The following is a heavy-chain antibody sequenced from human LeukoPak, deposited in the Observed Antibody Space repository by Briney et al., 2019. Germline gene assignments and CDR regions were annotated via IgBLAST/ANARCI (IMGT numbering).Heavy chain of an antibody. V-gene: IGHV3-23*01. CDR3: AKDISYGSGSSLRY. Sequence: PGGSLRLSCAASGFTFSSYAMSWVRQAPGEGLEWVSAISGSGGSTYYADSVKGRFTISRDNSKNTLYLQMNSLRAEDTAVYYCAKDISYGSGSSLRYWGQGTLVTVSS. CDR1: GFTFSSYA. J-gene: IGHJ4*02. D-gene: IGHD3-10*01. CDR2: ISGSGGST.